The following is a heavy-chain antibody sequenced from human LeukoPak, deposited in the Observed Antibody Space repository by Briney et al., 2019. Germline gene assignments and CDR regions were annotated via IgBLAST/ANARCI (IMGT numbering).Heavy chain of an antibody. V-gene: IGHV3-33*01. J-gene: IGHJ4*02. CDR1: GFSFSSYG. Sequence: GGSLRLSCAASGFSFSSYGMHWVRQAPGKGLEWVSVIWYDESKTYYVDSVKGRFTISRDHSKNTLYLQMNSLRVEDTAVYYCARAGSSDQFDYWGQGSLVTVSS. CDR2: IWYDESKT. D-gene: IGHD6-6*01. CDR3: ARAGSSDQFDY.